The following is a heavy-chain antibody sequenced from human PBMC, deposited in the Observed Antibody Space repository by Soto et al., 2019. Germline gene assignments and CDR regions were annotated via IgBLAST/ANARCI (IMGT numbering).Heavy chain of an antibody. J-gene: IGHJ4*02. Sequence: SETLSLTCTVYGGSLSGYYWSWIRQPPGKALEWIGEFNHSGDTNYNPSLKSRVTISVDTSKNQLFLNLSSVTAADTAMYYCARHHVRGRTIAGAAEFWGQGTLVTVSS. V-gene: IGHV4-34*01. CDR1: GGSLSGYY. CDR3: ARHHVRGRTIAGAAEF. CDR2: FNHSGDT. D-gene: IGHD1-26*01.